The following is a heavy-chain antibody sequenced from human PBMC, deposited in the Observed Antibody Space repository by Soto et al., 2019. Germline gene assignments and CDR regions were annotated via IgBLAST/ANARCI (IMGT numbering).Heavy chain of an antibody. V-gene: IGHV3-33*01. Sequence: QVQLVESGGGVVQPGRSLRLSCAASGFTFSSYGMHWVRQAPDKGLEWVAVIWYDGSNKYYADSVKGRFTISRDNSKNXXYLEMNSLRAEDTAVYYCASEDCSGGRCYYYGMDVWGQGTTVTVSS. D-gene: IGHD2-15*01. J-gene: IGHJ6*02. CDR3: ASEDCSGGRCYYYGMDV. CDR1: GFTFSSYG. CDR2: IWYDGSNK.